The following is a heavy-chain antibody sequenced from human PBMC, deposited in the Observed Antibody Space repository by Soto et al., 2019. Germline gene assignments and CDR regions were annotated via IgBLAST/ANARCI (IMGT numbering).Heavy chain of an antibody. CDR1: GFAFGGFG. V-gene: IGHV3-30*03. CDR2: TSSDGRNK. Sequence: QVQLVESGGGVVRPGKSLTLSCTGSGFAFGGFGIHWVRQSPGKGLEWLAMTSSDGRNKYLADSVKGRFTVSRDMSRTTVFLQMDNLRLEDTAVYYCARGGDVLDYWGRGALVTVSS. J-gene: IGHJ4*02. CDR3: ARGGDVLDY. D-gene: IGHD3-16*01.